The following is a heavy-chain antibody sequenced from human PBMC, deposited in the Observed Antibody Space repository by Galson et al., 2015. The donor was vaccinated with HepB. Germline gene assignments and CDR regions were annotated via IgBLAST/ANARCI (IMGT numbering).Heavy chain of an antibody. CDR2: IIPILGLT. CDR1: GGTFSNYA. CDR3: ARRAADSSGYYDQVTEYFQH. D-gene: IGHD3-22*01. V-gene: IGHV1-69*04. Sequence: SVKVSCKASGGTFSNYAISWVRQAPGQGLEWMGRIIPILGLTTYAQRFRGRVTITADRSTNTAYMELSSLRSEDTAVYYCARRAADSSGYYDQVTEYFQHWGQGTLVTVSS. J-gene: IGHJ1*01.